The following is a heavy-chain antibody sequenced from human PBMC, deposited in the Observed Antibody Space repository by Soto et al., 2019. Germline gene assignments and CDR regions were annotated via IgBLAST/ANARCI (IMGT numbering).Heavy chain of an antibody. J-gene: IGHJ5*02. CDR2: ISAYNGNT. Sequence: ASVKVSCKASGYTFTSYGISWVRQAPGQGLEWMGWISAYNGNTNYAQKLQGRVTMTTDTSTSTAYMELRSLRSDDTAVYYCAKDSTRHTTYYFDSSGPVDRWFDPWGQGTLVTVSS. CDR1: GYTFTSYG. CDR3: AKDSTRHTTYYFDSSGPVDRWFDP. V-gene: IGHV1-18*01. D-gene: IGHD3-22*01.